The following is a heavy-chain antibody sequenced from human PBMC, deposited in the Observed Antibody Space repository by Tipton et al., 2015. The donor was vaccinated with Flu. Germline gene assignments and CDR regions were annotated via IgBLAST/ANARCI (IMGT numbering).Heavy chain of an antibody. J-gene: IGHJ4*02. D-gene: IGHD6-13*01. CDR1: GFTFDDYA. CDR3: AKDRAAGYFDY. CDR2: ISWNSGSI. V-gene: IGHV3-9*01. Sequence: SLRLSCAASGFTFDDYAMHWVRQTPGKGLEWVSGISWNSGSIGYADSVKGRFTISRDNAKNSPYLQMNSLRAEDTALYYCAKDRAAGYFDYWGQGTLVTVSS.